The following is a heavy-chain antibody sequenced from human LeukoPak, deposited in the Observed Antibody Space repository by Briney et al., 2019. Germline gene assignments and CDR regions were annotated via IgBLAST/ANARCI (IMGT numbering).Heavy chain of an antibody. Sequence: GSLRLSCAASGFTFSNAWMSWVRQPPGKGLEWIGEIYHSGSTNYNPSLKSRVTISVDKSKNQFSLKLSSVTAADTAVYYCAREERSTPQNWFDPWGQGTLVTVSS. D-gene: IGHD5-24*01. J-gene: IGHJ5*02. V-gene: IGHV4-4*02. CDR3: AREERSTPQNWFDP. CDR1: GFTFSNAW. CDR2: IYHSGST.